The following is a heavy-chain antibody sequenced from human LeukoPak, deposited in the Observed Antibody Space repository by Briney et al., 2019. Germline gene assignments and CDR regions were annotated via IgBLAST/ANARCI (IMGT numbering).Heavy chain of an antibody. J-gene: IGHJ6*04. D-gene: IGHD2-15*01. CDR2: ISSSSSYI. CDR1: GFTFSSYS. V-gene: IGHV3-21*01. Sequence: GGSLRLSCAASGFTFSSYSMNWVRQAPGKGLEWVSSISSSSSYIYYADSVKGRFTISRDNAKNSLYLQMNSLRAEDTAVYYCARELHCSGGSCYSYYYYGMDVWGKGTTVTVSS. CDR3: ARELHCSGGSCYSYYYYGMDV.